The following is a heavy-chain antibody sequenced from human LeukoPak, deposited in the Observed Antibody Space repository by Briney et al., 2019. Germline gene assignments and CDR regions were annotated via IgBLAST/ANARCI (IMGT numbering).Heavy chain of an antibody. CDR1: GFNFSSYS. J-gene: IGHJ4*02. V-gene: IGHV3-21*01. D-gene: IGHD5-12*01. Sequence: GGSLRLSCAASGFNFSSYSMNWVRQAPGKGLEWVSSISSSSSFRYYADSVKGRFTISRDNAKNSLYLQMNSLRAEDTAVYYCAREDIVATFDYWGQGTLVTVSS. CDR2: ISSSSSFR. CDR3: AREDIVATFDY.